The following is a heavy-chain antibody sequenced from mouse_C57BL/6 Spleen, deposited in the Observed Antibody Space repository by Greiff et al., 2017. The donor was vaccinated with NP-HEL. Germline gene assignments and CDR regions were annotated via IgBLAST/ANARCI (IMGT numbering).Heavy chain of an antibody. CDR1: GYSFTGYY. CDR2: INPSTGGT. CDR3: ARTTTVVAGFDY. J-gene: IGHJ2*01. Sequence: VQLVESGPELVKPGASVKISCKASGYSFTGYYMNWVKQSPEKSLEWIGEINPSTGGTTYNQKFKAKATLTVDKSSSTAYMQLKSLTSEDSAVYYCARTTTVVAGFDYWGQGTTLTVSS. V-gene: IGHV1-42*01. D-gene: IGHD1-1*01.